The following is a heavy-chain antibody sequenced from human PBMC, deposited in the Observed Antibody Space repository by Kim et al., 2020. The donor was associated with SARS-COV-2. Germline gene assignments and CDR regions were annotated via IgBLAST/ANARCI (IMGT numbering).Heavy chain of an antibody. CDR3: AKESGSGSYYAWTYYYYGMDV. CDR2: ISYDGSNK. V-gene: IGHV3-30*18. D-gene: IGHD3-10*01. CDR1: GFTFSSYG. Sequence: GVSLRLSCAASGFTFSSYGMHWVRQAPGKGLEWVAVISYDGSNKYCADSVKGRFTISRDNSKNTLYLQMNSLRAEDTAVYYCAKESGSGSYYAWTYYYYGMDVWGQGTTVTVSS. J-gene: IGHJ6*02.